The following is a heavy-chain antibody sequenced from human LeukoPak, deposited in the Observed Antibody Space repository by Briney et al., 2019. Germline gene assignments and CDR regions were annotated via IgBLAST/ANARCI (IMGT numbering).Heavy chain of an antibody. CDR1: GGTFSSYA. V-gene: IGHV1-2*02. CDR3: AINSGYDFDYYYYYYMDV. Sequence: GASVKVSSKASGGTFSSYAISWVRQAPGRGLEWMGWSNPNSGGTNYAQKFQGRVTMTRDTSISTAYMELSRLRSDDTAVYYCAINSGYDFDYYYYYYMDVWGKGTTVTISS. D-gene: IGHD5-12*01. J-gene: IGHJ6*03. CDR2: SNPNSGGT.